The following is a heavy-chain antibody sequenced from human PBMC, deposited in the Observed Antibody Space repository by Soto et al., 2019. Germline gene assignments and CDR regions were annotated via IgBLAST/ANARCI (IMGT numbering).Heavy chain of an antibody. V-gene: IGHV4-31*03. Sequence: QVQLQESGPGLVKPSQTLSLTCTVSGASISSGGYYWNWIRQHPGKGLERIGYIYYSGSTYYNPSLKSRVTISVDTSKNEFSLKLSSVTAADTAVYYCARDGRGRGIAVAGRFWYFDLWGRGTLVTVSS. J-gene: IGHJ2*01. CDR2: IYYSGST. D-gene: IGHD6-19*01. CDR1: GASISSGGYY. CDR3: ARDGRGRGIAVAGRFWYFDL.